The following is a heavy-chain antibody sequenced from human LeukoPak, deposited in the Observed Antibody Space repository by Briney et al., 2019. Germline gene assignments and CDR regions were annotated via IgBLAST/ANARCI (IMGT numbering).Heavy chain of an antibody. CDR2: IYYSGST. V-gene: IGHV4-59*08. D-gene: IGHD3-22*01. CDR1: GGSISSYY. Sequence: SETLSLTCTVSGGSISSYYWSWIRQPPGKGLEWIGYIYYSGSTNYNPSLKSRVTISVDTSKNQFSLKLSSVTAADTAVYYCARGDGYYYDSSGYDYWGQGTLVTVSS. J-gene: IGHJ4*02. CDR3: ARGDGYYYDSSGYDY.